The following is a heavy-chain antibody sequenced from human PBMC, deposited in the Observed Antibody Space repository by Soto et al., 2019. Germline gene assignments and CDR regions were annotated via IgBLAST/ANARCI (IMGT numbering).Heavy chain of an antibody. CDR3: AKGGRQWLVTSAFNS. CDR1: GFTFSDYA. Sequence: GGSLRLSCAASGFTFSDYAMHWVRRAPGKGLEGVAGVSHDGRNTHYADSVKGRFTISRDSSKNTVSLEMTSLRAEDTAVYYCAKGGRQWLVTSAFNSWGQGPLVTVSS. V-gene: IGHV3-30*18. D-gene: IGHD6-19*01. CDR2: VSHDGRNT. J-gene: IGHJ4*02.